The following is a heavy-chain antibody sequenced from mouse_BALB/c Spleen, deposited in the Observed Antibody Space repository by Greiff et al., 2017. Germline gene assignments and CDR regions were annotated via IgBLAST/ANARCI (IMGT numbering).Heavy chain of an antibody. CDR3: ARGSTFYAMDY. CDR2: INSNGGST. Sequence: EVQRVESGGGLVQPGGSLKLSCAASGFTFSSYGMSWVRQTPDKRLELVATINSNGGSTYYPDSVKGRFTISRDNAKNTLYLQMSSLKSEDTAMYYCARGSTFYAMDYWGQGTSVTVSS. V-gene: IGHV5-6-3*01. D-gene: IGHD5-5*01. CDR1: GFTFSSYG. J-gene: IGHJ4*01.